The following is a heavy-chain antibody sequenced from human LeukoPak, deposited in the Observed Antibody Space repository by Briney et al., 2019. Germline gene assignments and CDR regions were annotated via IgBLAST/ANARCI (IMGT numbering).Heavy chain of an antibody. V-gene: IGHV3-49*04. Sequence: GGSLRLSCAASGFTFGDYAMSWVRQAPGKGLEWVGFIRSKAYGGTTEYAASVKGRFTNSRDDSRSIAYLQMNSLKTEDTAVYYCTRVGAVVAAFQQNYYYYGMDVWGQGTTVTVSS. CDR3: TRVGAVVAAFQQNYYYYGMDV. D-gene: IGHD2-15*01. CDR1: GFTFGDYA. CDR2: IRSKAYGGTT. J-gene: IGHJ6*02.